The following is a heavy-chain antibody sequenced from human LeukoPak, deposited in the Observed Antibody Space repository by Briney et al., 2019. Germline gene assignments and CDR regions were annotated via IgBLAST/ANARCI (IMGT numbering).Heavy chain of an antibody. V-gene: IGHV3-74*01. CDR1: GFTFSSYW. CDR2: INSDGSTT. D-gene: IGHD3-10*01. Sequence: GGSLRLSCAASGFTFSSYWMHWVRQAPGKGLVWVSRINSDGSTTNYADSVKGRFTISRDNSKNTLYLQMNSLRAEDTAVYYCAILWFGESNFDYWGQGTLVTVSS. J-gene: IGHJ4*02. CDR3: AILWFGESNFDY.